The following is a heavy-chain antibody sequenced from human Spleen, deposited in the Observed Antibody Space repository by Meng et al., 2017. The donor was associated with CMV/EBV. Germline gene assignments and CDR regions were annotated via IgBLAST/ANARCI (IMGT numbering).Heavy chain of an antibody. CDR1: SGSIRSPNFY. J-gene: IGHJ4*02. CDR2: IFYSGTT. V-gene: IGHV4-39*02. CDR3: ARSPYAWDYDSSAAPFDS. Sequence: SETLSLTCTVSSGSIRSPNFYWGWIRQPPGKGLEWIGTIFYSGTTYYNPALGSRVTLSVDTSKNRFSLTLRAVTAADTAIYYCARSPYAWDYDSSAAPFDSWGQGNKVTVSS. D-gene: IGHD3-16*01.